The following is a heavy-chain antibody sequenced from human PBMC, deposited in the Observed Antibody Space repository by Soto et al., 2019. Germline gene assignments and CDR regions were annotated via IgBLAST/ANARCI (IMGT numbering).Heavy chain of an antibody. CDR2: ISGSGGST. J-gene: IGHJ4*02. D-gene: IGHD4-17*01. CDR1: GFTFSSYA. CDR3: AKLDYGDYAVDY. V-gene: IGHV3-23*01. Sequence: VGSLRLSFAASGFTFSSYAMSWVRQAPGKGLEWVSAISGSGGSTYYADSVKGRFTISRDNSKNTLYLQMNSLRAEDTAVYYCAKLDYGDYAVDYWGQGTLVTVSA.